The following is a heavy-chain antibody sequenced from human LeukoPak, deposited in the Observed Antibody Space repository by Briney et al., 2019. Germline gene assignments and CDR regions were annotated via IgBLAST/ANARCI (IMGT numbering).Heavy chain of an antibody. CDR3: ARDRLRYFDWFYYYYYYYMDV. D-gene: IGHD3-9*01. V-gene: IGHV3-7*01. Sequence: PGGSLRLSCAASGFTFSSYWMSWVRQAPGKGLEWVANIKQDGSEKYYVDSVKGRFTISRHNAKNSLYLQMNSLRAEDTAVYYCARDRLRYFDWFYYYYYYYMDVWGKGTTVTISS. J-gene: IGHJ6*03. CDR2: IKQDGSEK. CDR1: GFTFSSYW.